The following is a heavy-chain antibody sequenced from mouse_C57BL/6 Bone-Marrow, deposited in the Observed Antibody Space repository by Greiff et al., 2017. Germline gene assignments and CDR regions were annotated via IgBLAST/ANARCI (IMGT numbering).Heavy chain of an antibody. CDR3: ARYYYGSTPFAY. V-gene: IGHV1-81*01. CDR2: IYPRSGNT. Sequence: QVQLQQSGAELARPGASVKLSCKASGYTFTSYGLSWVKQRTGQGLEWIGEIYPRSGNTYYNEKFKGKATLTADTSSSTAYMELRSLTSEDSAVYFCARYYYGSTPFAYWGQGTLVTVAA. D-gene: IGHD1-1*01. J-gene: IGHJ3*01. CDR1: GYTFTSYG.